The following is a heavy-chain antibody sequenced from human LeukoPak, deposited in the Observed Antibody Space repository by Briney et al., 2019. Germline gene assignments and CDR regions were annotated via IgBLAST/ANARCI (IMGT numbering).Heavy chain of an antibody. J-gene: IGHJ4*02. Sequence: SGPTLVNPTQTLTLTCTFSGFSLSTNGVGVGWIRQPPGEALEWLALIYWDDDKRYSPSLRSRLTLTKDTSKNQVVLTMTNMDPVDTATYYCAHRDPTSNWYHPYFDYWGQGTLVTVSS. CDR2: IYWDDDK. CDR3: AHRDPTSNWYHPYFDY. D-gene: IGHD6-13*01. CDR1: GFSLSTNGVG. V-gene: IGHV2-5*02.